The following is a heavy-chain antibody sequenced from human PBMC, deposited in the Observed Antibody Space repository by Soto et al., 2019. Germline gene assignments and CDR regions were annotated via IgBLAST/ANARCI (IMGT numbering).Heavy chain of an antibody. J-gene: IGHJ4*02. CDR3: ARDYDYSDY. V-gene: IGHV4-61*03. D-gene: IGHD3-16*01. CDR1: GASVNSGSYY. CDR2: IYYTGRT. Sequence: PSETLSLTCSVSGASVNSGSYYWSWIRQPPGKGLEWIGYIYYTGRTDYNPSLKSRATISVDTSKNRFSLELSSVTAADTAVYYCARDYDYSDYWGKETIVSIS.